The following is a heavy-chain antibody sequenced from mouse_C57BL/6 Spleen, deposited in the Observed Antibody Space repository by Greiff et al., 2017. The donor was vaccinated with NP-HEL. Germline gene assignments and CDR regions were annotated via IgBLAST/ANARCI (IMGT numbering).Heavy chain of an antibody. CDR1: GFTFSSYA. CDR3: TRDKMVTGYFDY. Sequence: KVVESGEGLVKPGGSLKLSCAASGFTFSSYAMSWVRQTPEKRLEWVAYISSGGDYIYYADTVKGRFTISRDNARNTLYLQMSSLKSEDTAMYYCTRDKMVTGYFDYWGQGTTLTVSS. D-gene: IGHD2-2*01. CDR2: ISSGGDYI. V-gene: IGHV5-9-1*02. J-gene: IGHJ2*01.